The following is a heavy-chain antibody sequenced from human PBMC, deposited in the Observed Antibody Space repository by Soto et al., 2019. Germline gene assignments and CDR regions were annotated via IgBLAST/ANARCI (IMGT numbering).Heavy chain of an antibody. D-gene: IGHD2-15*01. J-gene: IGHJ6*02. CDR2: FDPEDGET. CDR3: ATGFRSGGAHYYYYGMDV. V-gene: IGHV1-24*01. Sequence: QVELVQSGAEVKKPGASVKVSCKVSGYTLTELSMHWVRQAPGKGLEWMGGFDPEDGETIYAQKFQGRVTMTEDTSTDTAYMELSSLRSEDTAVYYCATGFRSGGAHYYYYGMDVWGQGTTVTVSS. CDR1: GYTLTELS.